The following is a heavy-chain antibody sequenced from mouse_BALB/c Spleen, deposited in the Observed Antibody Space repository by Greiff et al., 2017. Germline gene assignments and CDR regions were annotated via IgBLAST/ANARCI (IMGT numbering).Heavy chain of an antibody. CDR2: ISYSGST. J-gene: IGHJ4*01. D-gene: IGHD2-3*01. CDR3: ARSEMIAMDY. CDR1: GYSITSDYA. Sequence: EVKLVESGPGLVKPSQSLSLTCTVTGYSITSDYAWNWIRQFPGNKLEWMGYISYSGSTSYNPSLKSRISITRDTSKNQFFLQLNSVTTEDTATYYCARSEMIAMDYWGQGTSVTVSS. V-gene: IGHV3-2*02.